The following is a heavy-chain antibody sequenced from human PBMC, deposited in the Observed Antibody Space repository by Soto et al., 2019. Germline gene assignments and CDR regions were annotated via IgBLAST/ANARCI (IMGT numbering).Heavy chain of an antibody. V-gene: IGHV4-4*02. CDR3: ARRTWGMDV. J-gene: IGHJ6*02. D-gene: IGHD2-8*01. CDR2: IFHSGNT. CDR1: SGSIDTTNW. Sequence: QVQLQESGPGLVKPSGTLSLTCAVSSGSIDTTNWWSWVRQPPGKGLEWIGEIFHSGNTYYNPSLASRVTISADTSKTQFSLNLRSVTSADTAVYYCARRTWGMDVWGQGTTVTVSS.